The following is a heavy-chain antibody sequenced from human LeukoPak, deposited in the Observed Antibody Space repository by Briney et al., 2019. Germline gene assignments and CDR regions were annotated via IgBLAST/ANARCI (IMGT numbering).Heavy chain of an antibody. CDR3: ARDRYYGMDV. CDR2: INSDGSST. V-gene: IGHV3-74*01. J-gene: IGHJ6*02. Sequence: GGPLRLSCAASGITFSNYWMHWFRQAPGKGLVWVSRINSDGSSTRYADSVKGRFTISRDNAKTSLYLQMNSLRAADTAVYYCARDRYYGMDVWGQGTTVTVSS. CDR1: GITFSNYW.